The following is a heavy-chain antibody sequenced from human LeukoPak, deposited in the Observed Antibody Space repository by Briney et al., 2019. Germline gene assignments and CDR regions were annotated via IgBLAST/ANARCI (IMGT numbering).Heavy chain of an antibody. CDR3: AKAIGSQVSLPWDY. V-gene: IGHV3-23*01. CDR1: GFTFSSFA. D-gene: IGHD2-8*01. CDR2: ISGSNGNT. J-gene: IGHJ4*02. Sequence: PGGSLRLSCAASGFTFSSFAMSWVRQAPGKGLEWVSVISGSNGNTYHADSVKGRFTISRDNSKNTLYLQMDSLRAEDTAVYHCAKAIGSQVSLPWDYWGQGTLVSVSS.